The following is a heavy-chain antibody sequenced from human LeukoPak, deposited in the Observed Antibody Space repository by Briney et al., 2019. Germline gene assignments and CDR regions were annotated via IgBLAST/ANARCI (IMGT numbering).Heavy chain of an antibody. D-gene: IGHD1-1*01. V-gene: IGHV1-3*03. Sequence: ASVKVSCKASGYTFTDYAMDWVRQAPGQRPEWMGWINIGNGNTRYSKEFQGRITITRDTSASTVYMELSSLTSDDRAVYYCARGRGTPGTSRDFYFYYYMDVWGTGTTATVSS. J-gene: IGHJ6*03. CDR3: ARGRGTPGTSRDFYFYYYMDV. CDR2: INIGNGNT. CDR1: GYTFTDYA.